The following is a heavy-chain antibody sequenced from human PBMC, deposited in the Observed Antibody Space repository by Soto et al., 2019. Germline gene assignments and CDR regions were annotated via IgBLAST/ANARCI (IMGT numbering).Heavy chain of an antibody. D-gene: IGHD3-10*01. V-gene: IGHV3-30-3*01. CDR3: GRGRYGYHRECEGGMDV. CDR1: GFTFSSYA. CDR2: ISYDGSNK. Sequence: GGSLRLSCAASGFTFSSYAMHWVRQAPGKGLEWVAVISYDGSNKYYADSVKGRFTIARDNSKNTLYLQMNSLRAEDTAVYYCGRGRYGYHRECEGGMDVWGQGTTVTVSS. J-gene: IGHJ6*02.